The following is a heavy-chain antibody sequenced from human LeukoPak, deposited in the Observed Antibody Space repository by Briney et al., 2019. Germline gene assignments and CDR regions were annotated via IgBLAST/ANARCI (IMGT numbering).Heavy chain of an antibody. Sequence: GGSLRLSCAASGFTFSDYEMNWVRQAPGKGLEWVSYISSSGSTMFYADSVKGRFTISRDNAKNSLYLQMNSLRVGDTAVYYCARGAQITYYYDTSGYPDYWGQGALVTVSS. CDR1: GFTFSDYE. J-gene: IGHJ4*02. V-gene: IGHV3-48*03. CDR3: ARGAQITYYYDTSGYPDY. D-gene: IGHD3-22*01. CDR2: ISSSGSTM.